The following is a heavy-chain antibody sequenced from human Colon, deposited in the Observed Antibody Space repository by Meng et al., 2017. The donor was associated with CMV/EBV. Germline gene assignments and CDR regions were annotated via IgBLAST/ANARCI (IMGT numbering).Heavy chain of an antibody. J-gene: IGHJ4*02. D-gene: IGHD3-10*01. CDR1: GASVNTDNYY. Sequence: SETLSLTCTVSGASVNTDNYYWSWIRQPPGKGLEFIGYVYYSGATNYHPFFKSRVAISVDTSKNQFSLKLTSVTAADTAVYYCTRGNTALWDSDSWGQGTLVTVSS. CDR3: TRGNTALWDSDS. V-gene: IGHV4-61*01. CDR2: VYYSGAT.